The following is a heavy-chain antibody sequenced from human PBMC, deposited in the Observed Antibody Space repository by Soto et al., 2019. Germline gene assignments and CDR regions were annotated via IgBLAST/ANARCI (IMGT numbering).Heavy chain of an antibody. J-gene: IGHJ4*02. V-gene: IGHV4-39*01. CDR3: ARHLRGITIFGVVTPPGY. Sequence: SETLSLTCTVSGGSISSSSYYWGWIRQPPGKGLEWIGSIYYSGSTYYNPSLKSRVTISVDMSRNQFSLKLSSVTAADTAIYYCARHLRGITIFGVVTPPGYWGQGTLVTVSS. CDR2: IYYSGST. D-gene: IGHD3-3*01. CDR1: GGSISSSSYY.